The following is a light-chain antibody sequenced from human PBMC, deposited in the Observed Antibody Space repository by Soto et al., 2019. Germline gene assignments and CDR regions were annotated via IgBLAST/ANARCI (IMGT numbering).Light chain of an antibody. CDR3: QQYNNWPHWT. V-gene: IGKV3-15*01. CDR2: GAS. Sequence: EILMTQSPATLSVSPGERATLSCRASQSVSSNLAWYQQKPGQAPRLLIYGASTRTTGIPARFSGSGSGAEVTLTISSLQYEDFAFYYCQQYNNWPHWTFGQGTKVEIK. CDR1: QSVSSN. J-gene: IGKJ1*01.